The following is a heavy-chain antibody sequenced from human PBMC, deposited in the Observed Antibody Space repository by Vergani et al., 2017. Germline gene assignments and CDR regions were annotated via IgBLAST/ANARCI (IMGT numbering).Heavy chain of an antibody. J-gene: IGHJ6*02. Sequence: QVQLVQSGAEVKKPGASVKVSCKASGYTFTSYYMHWVRQAPGQGLEWMGIINPSGGSTSYAQKFQGRVTMTRDTSTSTAYMELRSLRSDDTAVYYCARDTYYDFWSGYPSGYGMDVWGQGP. D-gene: IGHD3-3*01. CDR2: INPSGGST. V-gene: IGHV1-46*01. CDR1: GYTFTSYY. CDR3: ARDTYYDFWSGYPSGYGMDV.